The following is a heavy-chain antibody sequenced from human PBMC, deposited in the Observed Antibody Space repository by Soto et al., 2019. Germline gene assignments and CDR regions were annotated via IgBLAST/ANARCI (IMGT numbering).Heavy chain of an antibody. J-gene: IGHJ4*02. Sequence: GGSLRLSCAASGFTFSSYAMSWVRQAPGKGLEWVSYIFVDSTTIYYADSVKGRFTVSRDNAQNSLFLVINSLRAEDTAVYYCARDRDWAFDYWGQGTLVTVSS. D-gene: IGHD3-9*01. V-gene: IGHV3-48*04. CDR3: ARDRDWAFDY. CDR1: GFTFSSYA. CDR2: IFVDSTTI.